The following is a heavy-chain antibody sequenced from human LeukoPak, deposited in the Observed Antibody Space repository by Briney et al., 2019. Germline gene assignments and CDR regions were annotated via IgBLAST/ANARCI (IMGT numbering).Heavy chain of an antibody. J-gene: IGHJ3*02. CDR2: IKQDGSEK. Sequence: GGSLRLSCAASGFTFSSYWMSWVRPAPGKGLEWVANIKQDGSEKYYVDSVKGRFTISRDNAKNSLYLQMNSLRAEDTAVYYCARDGLWFAGGAFDIWGQGTMVTVSS. V-gene: IGHV3-7*01. CDR1: GFTFSSYW. D-gene: IGHD3-10*01. CDR3: ARDGLWFAGGAFDI.